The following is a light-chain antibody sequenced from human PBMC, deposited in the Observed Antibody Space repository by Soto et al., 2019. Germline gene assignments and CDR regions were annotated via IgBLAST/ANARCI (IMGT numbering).Light chain of an antibody. CDR1: QSVNLS. J-gene: IGKJ3*01. CDR2: GAS. CDR3: HQYNSWPRGT. Sequence: EIMMTQSPGTLSASPGEGATLSCTASQSVNLSLAWYQQKPGQPPRLLLYGASTRATGIPVRFRGSGSGTKFTLTISSLQSEDSSVYYCHQYNSWPRGTFGPGTKVEIK. V-gene: IGKV3-15*01.